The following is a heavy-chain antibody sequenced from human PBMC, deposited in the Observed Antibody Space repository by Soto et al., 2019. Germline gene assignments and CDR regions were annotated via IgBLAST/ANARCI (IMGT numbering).Heavy chain of an antibody. CDR3: ARVQRSSVLVPMYYFDY. CDR2: ISAYNGNT. Sequence: ASVKVSCKASGYTFTSYGISWVRQAPGQGLEWMGWISAYNGNTNYAQKLQGRVTMTTDTSTSTAYMELRSLRSDDTAVYYCARVQRSSVLVPMYYFDYSGQGTLVTGPS. CDR1: GYTFTSYG. V-gene: IGHV1-18*04. J-gene: IGHJ4*02. D-gene: IGHD2-8*02.